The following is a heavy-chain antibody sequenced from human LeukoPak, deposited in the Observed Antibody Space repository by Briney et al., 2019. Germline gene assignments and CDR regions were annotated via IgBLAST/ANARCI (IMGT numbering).Heavy chain of an antibody. CDR3: ARPRVPAVLSYHWCGP. D-gene: IGHD2-2*01. Sequence: ASVKVSCKASGYTFTSYDINWVRQATGQGLEWMGWMNPKSGNTGYAQKFQGRVTMTRNTSRSTAYQELSSVRSEDTAVYYCARPRVPAVLSYHWCGPWGQGTLVTVSS. J-gene: IGHJ5*02. V-gene: IGHV1-8*01. CDR1: GYTFTSYD. CDR2: MNPKSGNT.